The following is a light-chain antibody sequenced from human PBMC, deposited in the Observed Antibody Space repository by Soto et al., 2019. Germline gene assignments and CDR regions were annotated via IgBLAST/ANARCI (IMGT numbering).Light chain of an antibody. CDR2: RNN. CDR3: ATWDDSLV. V-gene: IGLV1-47*01. J-gene: IGLJ2*01. CDR1: RSNIGSNY. Sequence: QSVLTQPPSASGTPGQGVTISCSGSRSNIGSNYVYWYQQLPATAPKLVIYRNNQRPSGVPDRFSGSKSGTSASLAISGLRSEDEADYYCATWDDSLVFGGGTKLTVL.